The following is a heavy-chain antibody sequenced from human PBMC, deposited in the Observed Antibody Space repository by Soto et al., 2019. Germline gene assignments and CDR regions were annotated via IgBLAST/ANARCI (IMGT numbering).Heavy chain of an antibody. CDR1: GYPFSSYG. V-gene: IGHV1-18*04. CDR3: ATFYCSNRSCQLDY. CDR2: ISGYNGNS. D-gene: IGHD2-2*01. Sequence: DSVKVCCKASGYPFSSYGISLVRQAPGQGLEWLGWISGYNGNSNYAQKFQGRVTMTTDTSTRTAHMELRSLRSDDTAVYYCATFYCSNRSCQLDYWGQGTPVTVSS. J-gene: IGHJ4*02.